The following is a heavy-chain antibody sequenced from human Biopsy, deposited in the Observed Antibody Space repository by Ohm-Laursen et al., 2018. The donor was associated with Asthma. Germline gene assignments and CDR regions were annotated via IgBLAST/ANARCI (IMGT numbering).Heavy chain of an antibody. CDR1: GFTFSSSA. D-gene: IGHD6-19*01. J-gene: IGHJ5*02. CDR3: AKDFRGIAVAGDRGFDP. Sequence: GSLRLSCAASGFTFSSSAMSWVRQAPGKGLERVSAITGSGGTTYYADSVRGRFTISRDNSKSTLFLQMDSLSAEDTAVYYCAKDFRGIAVAGDRGFDPWGQGTLVTVSS. CDR2: ITGSGGTT. V-gene: IGHV3-23*01.